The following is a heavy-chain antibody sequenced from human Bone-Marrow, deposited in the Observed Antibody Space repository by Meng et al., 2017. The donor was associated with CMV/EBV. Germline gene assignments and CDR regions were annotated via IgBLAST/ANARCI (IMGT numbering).Heavy chain of an antibody. Sequence: GESLRLSCAASGFTFSDHYMDWVRQAPGKGLEWVGRTRNKANRYTTAYAVSVKGRFTISRDDSKNALFLQMNSLKTEDTAVYYGALKGGGSSCSMGAGDIWGQGTRVTVSS. V-gene: IGHV3-72*01. CDR2: TRNKANRYTT. CDR3: ALKGGGSSCSMGAGDI. J-gene: IGHJ3*02. CDR1: GFTFSDHY. D-gene: IGHD6-13*01.